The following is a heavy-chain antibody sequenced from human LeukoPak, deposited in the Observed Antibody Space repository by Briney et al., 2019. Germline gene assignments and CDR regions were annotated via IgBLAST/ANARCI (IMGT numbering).Heavy chain of an antibody. V-gene: IGHV2-5*02. D-gene: IGHD3-3*01. CDR1: GFSLSTSGVG. J-gene: IGHJ4*02. CDR2: TYWDDDK. Sequence: SGPTLVNPTQTLTLTCTFSGFSLSTSGVGVGWVRQPPGKALEWLALTYWDDDKRYNSSLKSRLTITKDTSKNQVVLTMTNVDPVDTATYYCVHRRFYSPFDYWGQGALVTVSS. CDR3: VHRRFYSPFDY.